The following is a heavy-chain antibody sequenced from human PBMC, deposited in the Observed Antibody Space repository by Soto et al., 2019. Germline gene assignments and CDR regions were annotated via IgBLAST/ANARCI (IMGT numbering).Heavy chain of an antibody. Sequence: PSETLSLTCTVSGGSISSSYWIWIRQPPGKGLEWIGYIYYSGSTNYNPSLKSRVTISLDTSKNQFSLKLGSVTAADTAVYYCARRGHDYGDFDYWGLGTLVTVSS. CDR2: IYYSGST. V-gene: IGHV4-59*08. CDR3: ARRGHDYGDFDY. J-gene: IGHJ4*02. D-gene: IGHD4-17*01. CDR1: GGSISSSY.